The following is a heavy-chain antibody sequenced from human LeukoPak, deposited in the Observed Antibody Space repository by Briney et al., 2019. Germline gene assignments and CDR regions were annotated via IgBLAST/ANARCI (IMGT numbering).Heavy chain of an antibody. D-gene: IGHD6-19*01. CDR2: ISVYNGNT. CDR1: GYTFTSYG. Sequence: WASVKVSCKASGYTFTSYGISWVRQAPGQGLEWMGWISVYNGNTNYAQKLQGRVTMTTDTSTSTAYMELRSLRSDDTAVYYCARARQWLPTGGFDYWGQGTLVTVSS. V-gene: IGHV1-18*01. CDR3: ARARQWLPTGGFDY. J-gene: IGHJ4*02.